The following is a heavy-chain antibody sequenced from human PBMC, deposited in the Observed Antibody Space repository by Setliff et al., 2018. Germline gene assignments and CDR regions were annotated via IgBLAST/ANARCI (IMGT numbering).Heavy chain of an antibody. CDR3: AKDPENYEQSFDY. CDR2: IRYDANNK. V-gene: IGHV3-30*02. J-gene: IGHJ4*02. CDR1: GFTFSSYG. Sequence: GGSLRLSCAASGFTFSSYGMHWVRQAPGKGLEWVAFIRYDANNKYYADSVKGRFTISRDNPKNTLYLQMNSLRDEDTAVYYCAKDPENYEQSFDYLGQGTLVT. D-gene: IGHD3-16*01.